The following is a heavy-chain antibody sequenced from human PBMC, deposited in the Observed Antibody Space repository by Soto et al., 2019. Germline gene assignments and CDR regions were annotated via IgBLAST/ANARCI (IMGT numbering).Heavy chain of an antibody. CDR2: ISYDGSNK. D-gene: IGHD3-9*01. CDR1: GFIFSSYA. V-gene: IGHV3-30-3*01. Sequence: QVQLVESGGGVVQPGRSLRLSCAASGFIFSSYAMHWVRQAPGKGLEWVAVISYDGSNKYYADSVKGRFTISRDNSKNTLYLQMNSLRAEDTAVYYCATRPSEPNLLTGVFDYWGQGTLVTVSS. J-gene: IGHJ4*02. CDR3: ATRPSEPNLLTGVFDY.